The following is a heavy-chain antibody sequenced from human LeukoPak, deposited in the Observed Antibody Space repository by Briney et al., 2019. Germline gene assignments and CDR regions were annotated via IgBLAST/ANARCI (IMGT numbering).Heavy chain of an antibody. D-gene: IGHD3-9*01. V-gene: IGHV1-69*06. CDR2: IIPIFGRA. J-gene: IGHJ4*02. CDR1: GGTFSNYA. CDR3: ARGSRPVYNLLTGKRYFDY. Sequence: SVKVSCKASGGTFSNYAISWVRQAPGQGLEWMGGIIPIFGRANYAQKFRGRVTITADKSTRTAYMELSSLRSEDTAVYYCARGSRPVYNLLTGKRYFDYWGQGTLLTVSS.